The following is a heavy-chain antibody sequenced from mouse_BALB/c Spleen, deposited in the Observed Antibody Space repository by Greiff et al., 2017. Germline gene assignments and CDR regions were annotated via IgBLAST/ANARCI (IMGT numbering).Heavy chain of an antibody. CDR1: GFAFSSYD. D-gene: IGHD1-1*01. CDR2: ISSGGGST. J-gene: IGHJ2*01. V-gene: IGHV5-12-1*01. CDR3: ARHAPYYGSSLDY. Sequence: EVKLQESGGGLVKPGGSLKLSCAASGFAFSSYDMSWVRQTPEKRLEWVAYISSGGGSTYYPDTVKGRFTISRDNAKNTLYLQMSSLKSEDTAMYYCARHAPYYGSSLDYWGQGTTLTVSS.